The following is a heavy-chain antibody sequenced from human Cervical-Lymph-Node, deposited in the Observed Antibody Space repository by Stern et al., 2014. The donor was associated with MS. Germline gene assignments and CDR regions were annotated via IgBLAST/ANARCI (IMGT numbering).Heavy chain of an antibody. D-gene: IGHD1-14*01. Sequence: HVQLVQSGAELKKPGASGKVSCKASGLALTRAGISWVRPAPGQRLECMGWISAYNVNTNYAQRFQDRVNMTTDTSTSTAYMELRSLRSDDTAVYYCARHSIKGYNCFDTWGQGTLVTVSS. CDR1: GLALTRAG. J-gene: IGHJ5*02. CDR3: ARHSIKGYNCFDT. CDR2: ISAYNVNT. V-gene: IGHV1-18*01.